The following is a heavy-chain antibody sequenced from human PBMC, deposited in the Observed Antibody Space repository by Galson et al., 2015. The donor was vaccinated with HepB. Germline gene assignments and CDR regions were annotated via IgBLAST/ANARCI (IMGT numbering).Heavy chain of an antibody. CDR3: ARDRRIQLWFGRGSGPFDI. CDR2: ISSSSSTI. CDR1: GFTFSSYS. J-gene: IGHJ3*02. V-gene: IGHV3-48*02. D-gene: IGHD5-18*01. Sequence: SLRLSCAASGFTFSSYSMNWVRQAPGKGLEWVSYISSSSSTIYYADSVKGRFTISRDNAKNSLYLQMNSLRDEDTVVYYCARDRRIQLWFGRGSGPFDIWGQGTMVTVSS.